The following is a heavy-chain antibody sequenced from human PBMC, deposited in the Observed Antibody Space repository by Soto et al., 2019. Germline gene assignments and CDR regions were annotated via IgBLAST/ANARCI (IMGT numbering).Heavy chain of an antibody. CDR3: ARHRTSIVVVPAARRDYYYGMDV. J-gene: IGHJ6*02. CDR2: IYPGDSDT. V-gene: IGHV5-51*01. Sequence: GESLKISCKGSGYSFTSYWIGWVRQMPGKGLEWMGIIYPGDSDTRYSPSFQGQVTISADKSISTAYLQWSSLKASDTAMYYCARHRTSIVVVPAARRDYYYGMDVWGXGTTVNVS. D-gene: IGHD2-2*01. CDR1: GYSFTSYW.